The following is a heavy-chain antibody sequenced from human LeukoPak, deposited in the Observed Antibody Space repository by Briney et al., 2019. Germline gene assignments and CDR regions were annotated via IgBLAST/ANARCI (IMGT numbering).Heavy chain of an antibody. Sequence: ASVKVSCKVSGYTLTELSMHWVRQAPGKGLEWMGGFDPEDGETIYAQKFQGRVTMTEDTSTDTAYMELSSLRSEDTAVYYCARVSTRGAMTTVTKAPYYWGQGTLVTVSS. CDR1: GYTLTELS. J-gene: IGHJ4*02. CDR2: FDPEDGET. D-gene: IGHD4-17*01. CDR3: ARVSTRGAMTTVTKAPYY. V-gene: IGHV1-24*01.